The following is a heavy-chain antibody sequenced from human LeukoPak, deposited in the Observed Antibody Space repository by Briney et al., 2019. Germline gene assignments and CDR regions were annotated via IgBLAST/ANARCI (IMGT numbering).Heavy chain of an antibody. CDR3: AKDSITMVRGITPIDY. V-gene: IGHV3-23*01. CDR1: GFTFSSHA. CDR2: ISGSGDST. J-gene: IGHJ4*02. Sequence: GGSLRLSCAASGFTFSSHAMSWVRQAPGKGLEWVSGISGSGDSTYYADSMKGRFTISRDNSKNTPYLQMNSLRAEDTAVYYCAKDSITMVRGITPIDYWGQGTLVTVSS. D-gene: IGHD3-10*01.